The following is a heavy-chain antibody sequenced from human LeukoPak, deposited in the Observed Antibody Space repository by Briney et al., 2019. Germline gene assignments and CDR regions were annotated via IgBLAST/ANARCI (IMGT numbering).Heavy chain of an antibody. Sequence: SVTVSCKASGGTLSSYAISWVRQAPGQGLDWVGGMIPIFGTANYAQKFLARLAITDDESTSTPYMQRSGQRSMDPDGYSLASGVPMTMIAYPAYYFDYWGQGTLFTVSS. CDR2: MIPIFGTA. CDR3: ASGVPMTMIAYPAYYFDY. J-gene: IGHJ4*02. V-gene: IGHV1-69*13. CDR1: GGTLSSYA. D-gene: IGHD3-22*01.